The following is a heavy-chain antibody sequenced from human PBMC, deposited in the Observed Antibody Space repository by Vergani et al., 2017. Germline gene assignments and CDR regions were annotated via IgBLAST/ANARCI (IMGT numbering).Heavy chain of an antibody. CDR1: GFSLSTSGVG. J-gene: IGHJ3*02. D-gene: IGHD3-16*01. Sequence: QITLKESGPTLVKPTQTLTLTCTFSGFSLSTSGVGVGWIRQPPGKALEWLAHIFSNDEKSYSTSLKSRLTISKDTSKSQVVLTMTNMDPVDTATYYCARIGDYDYREVWAFDIWGQGTMVTVSS. V-gene: IGHV2-26*01. CDR2: IFSNDEK. CDR3: ARIGDYDYREVWAFDI.